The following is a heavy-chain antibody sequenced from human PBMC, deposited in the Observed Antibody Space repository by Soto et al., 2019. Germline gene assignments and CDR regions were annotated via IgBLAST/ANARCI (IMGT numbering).Heavy chain of an antibody. CDR3: ARDKEVLLTNYGMAV. Sequence: SLSPSCTAPRSTFGSYWMHWARPAPGKRLVWGSDINVDGAETWYAESENGRCTITRDNDKKTLYLHMTGLRVDDTGVYYCARDKEVLLTNYGMAVWGQGTTVTVSS. CDR1: RSTFGSYW. CDR2: INVDGAET. V-gene: IGHV3-74*01. J-gene: IGHJ6*02.